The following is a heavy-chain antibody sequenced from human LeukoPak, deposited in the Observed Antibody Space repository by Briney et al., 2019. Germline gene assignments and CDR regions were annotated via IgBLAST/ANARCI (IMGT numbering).Heavy chain of an antibody. CDR2: IYSGGST. CDR1: GFIFSSYA. Sequence: GGSLRLSCVASGFIFSSYAMSWVRQAPGKGLEWVSVIYSGGSTYYADSVKGRFTISRDISKNTLYLQMNSLRPEDTAVYYCARSYYYDSSGYSFDYWGQGTLVTVSS. J-gene: IGHJ4*02. V-gene: IGHV3-53*01. CDR3: ARSYYYDSSGYSFDY. D-gene: IGHD3-22*01.